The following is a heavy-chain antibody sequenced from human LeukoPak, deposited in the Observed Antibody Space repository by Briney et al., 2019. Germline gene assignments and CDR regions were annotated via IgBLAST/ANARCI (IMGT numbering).Heavy chain of an antibody. V-gene: IGHV4-34*01. Sequence: SETLSLTCAVDGGSFSGYYWSWIRQPPGKGLECIGEITHSGSTNYNPSLKSRVTISIDTSKNQFSLKLSSVTAADTAVYYCARGLRDIVVVPAASNWLDPWGQGTLVTVSS. CDR2: ITHSGST. D-gene: IGHD2-2*01. CDR3: ARGLRDIVVVPAASNWLDP. CDR1: GGSFSGYY. J-gene: IGHJ5*02.